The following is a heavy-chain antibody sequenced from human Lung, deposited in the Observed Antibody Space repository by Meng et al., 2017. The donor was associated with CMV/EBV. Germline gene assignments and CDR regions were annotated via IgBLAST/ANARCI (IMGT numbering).Heavy chain of an antibody. CDR2: ITTDSRYI. V-gene: IGHV3-21*04. D-gene: IGHD3-9*01. Sequence: GESLKISCAASGFTFNSYSMNWVRQAPGKGLEWISSITTDSRYIYYAASVKGRFTISRDNTKDSLYLQMDGLGADDAAVYFCARHRYFVDTWGQWTPVTFSS. CDR1: GFTFNSYS. CDR3: ARHRYFVDT. J-gene: IGHJ5*02.